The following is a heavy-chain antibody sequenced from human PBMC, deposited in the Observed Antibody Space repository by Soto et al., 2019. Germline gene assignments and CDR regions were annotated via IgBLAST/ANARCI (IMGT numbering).Heavy chain of an antibody. CDR3: AADRGYYDSSGYYYGYFDL. V-gene: IGHV1-58*01. J-gene: IGHJ2*01. D-gene: IGHD3-22*01. CDR1: GFTFTSSA. CDR2: IVVGGGNT. Sequence: VKVSCKASGFTFTSSAVQWVRQARGQRLEWIGWIVVGGGNTNYAQKFQERVTITRDMSTSTAYMELSSLRSEDTAVYYCAADRGYYDSSGYYYGYFDLWGRGTLVTVSS.